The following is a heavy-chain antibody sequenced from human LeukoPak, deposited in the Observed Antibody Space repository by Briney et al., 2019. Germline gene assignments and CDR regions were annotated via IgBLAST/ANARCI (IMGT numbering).Heavy chain of an antibody. CDR3: ARDVPKNGGLDY. CDR2: IYYSGST. J-gene: IGHJ4*02. Sequence: SETLSLTCTVSGGTISSDYWSWIRQPPGKGLEWIGYIYYSGSTNYNPSLKSRVTISVDTSKNQFSLKLSSVTAADTAVYYCARDVPKNGGLDYWGQGTLVTVSS. D-gene: IGHD4-23*01. V-gene: IGHV4-59*01. CDR1: GGTISSDY.